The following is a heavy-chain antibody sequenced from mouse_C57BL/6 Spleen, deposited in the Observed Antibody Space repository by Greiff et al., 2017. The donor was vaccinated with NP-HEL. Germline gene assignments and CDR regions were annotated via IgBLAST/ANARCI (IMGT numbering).Heavy chain of an antibody. D-gene: IGHD2-5*01. CDR2: IDPSDSYT. CDR1: GYTFTSYW. CDR3: AGSKRYALDY. J-gene: IGHJ4*01. V-gene: IGHV1-59*01. Sequence: QVQLQQPGAELVRPGTSVKLSCKASGYTFTSYWMHWVKQRPGQGLEWIGVIDPSDSYTNYNQKFKGKATLTVDTSSSTAYMQLSSLTSEDSAVYYCAGSKRYALDYWGQGTSVTVAS.